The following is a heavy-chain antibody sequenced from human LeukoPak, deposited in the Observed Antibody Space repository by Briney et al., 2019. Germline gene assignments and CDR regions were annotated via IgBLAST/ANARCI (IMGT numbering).Heavy chain of an antibody. J-gene: IGHJ5*02. V-gene: IGHV4-59*12. D-gene: IGHD3-3*01. CDR3: ARDSYDFWSGYVRFDP. CDR1: GGSISSYY. CDR2: IYYSGST. Sequence: PSETLSLTCTVSGGSISSYYWSWIRQPPGKGLEWIGYIYYSGSTNYNPSLKSRVTISVDTSKNQFSLKLSSVTAADTAVYYCARDSYDFWSGYVRFDPWGQGTLVTVSS.